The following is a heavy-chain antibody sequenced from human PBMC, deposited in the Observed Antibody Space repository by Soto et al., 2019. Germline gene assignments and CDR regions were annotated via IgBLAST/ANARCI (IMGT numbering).Heavy chain of an antibody. CDR3: ARQSDYSGAYWPY. J-gene: IGHJ4*02. Sequence: GESLKISCKGSGYRFTSYWIGWVRQMPGKGLEWVGIIYPGDSDARYSPSLQGQVTISVDKSNNTAYLHWSRLKAPDTAIYYCARQSDYSGAYWPYWGQGTLVTVSS. D-gene: IGHD1-26*01. CDR1: GYRFTSYW. V-gene: IGHV5-51*01. CDR2: IYPGDSDA.